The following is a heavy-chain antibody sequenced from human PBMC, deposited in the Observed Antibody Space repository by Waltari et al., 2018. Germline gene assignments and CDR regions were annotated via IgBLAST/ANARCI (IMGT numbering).Heavy chain of an antibody. CDR3: VKGNEIDY. J-gene: IGHJ4*02. Sequence: QVHLVESGGGVVQPGGSLRLPWAAAGFNFTLCGMHWVRQAPGKGLEWVSFISYDGSNENYADSVKGRFTMSRDNSKKMLYVQMNNLRAEDSAVYYCVKGNEIDYWGQGTLVTVSS. CDR1: GFNFTLCG. CDR2: ISYDGSNE. D-gene: IGHD1-1*01. V-gene: IGHV3-30*02.